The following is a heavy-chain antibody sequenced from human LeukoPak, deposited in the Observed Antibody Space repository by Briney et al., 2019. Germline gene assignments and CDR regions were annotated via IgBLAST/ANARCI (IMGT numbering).Heavy chain of an antibody. CDR1: GFTFSGAW. CDR3: AELGITMIGGV. CDR2: IREDGTEK. J-gene: IGHJ6*04. Sequence: GGSLRLSCTASGFTFSGAWMTWVRQAPGKGLEWVANIREDGTEKNYVDSVKGRFTISRDNAKNSLYLQMNSLRAEDAAVYYCAELGITMIGGVWGKGTTVTISS. V-gene: IGHV3-7*01. D-gene: IGHD3-10*02.